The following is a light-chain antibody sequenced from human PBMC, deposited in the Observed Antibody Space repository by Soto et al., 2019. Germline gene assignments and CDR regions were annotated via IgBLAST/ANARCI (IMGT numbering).Light chain of an antibody. CDR3: QQYENWPWT. CDR1: QSVSSS. CDR2: GAS. V-gene: IGKV3-15*01. Sequence: EIVMAQSPATLSVSPGERATLSCRASQSVSSSLAWYQQRPGQAPRLLIFGASIRATDVPARFSGRGSERDFTLTIDSLQSEDSAVYYCQQYENWPWTFGQGTKVEI. J-gene: IGKJ1*01.